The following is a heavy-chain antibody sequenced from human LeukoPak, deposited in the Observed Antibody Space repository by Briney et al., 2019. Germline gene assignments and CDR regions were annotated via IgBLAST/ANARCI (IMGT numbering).Heavy chain of an antibody. Sequence: PSETLSLTCTVSGYSISSGYYWGWIRQPPGKGLEWIGSIYHSGSTYYNPSLKSRATISVDTSKNQFSLKLSSVTAADTAVYYCARREYYYGSGGADYWGQGTLVTVSS. V-gene: IGHV4-38-2*02. CDR1: GYSISSGYY. J-gene: IGHJ4*02. CDR3: ARREYYYGSGGADY. D-gene: IGHD3-10*01. CDR2: IYHSGST.